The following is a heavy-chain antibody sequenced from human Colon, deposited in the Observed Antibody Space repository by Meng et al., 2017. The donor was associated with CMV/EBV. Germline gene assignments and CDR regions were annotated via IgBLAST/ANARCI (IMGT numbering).Heavy chain of an antibody. CDR1: GYTFTNYW. J-gene: IGHJ4*02. V-gene: IGHV5-51*01. CDR2: IYPGDSHV. Sequence: GESLKISCKASGYTFTNYWIGWVRQMPGNGLEWMGIIYPGDSHVRYSPSFQGQITISADQSSGTAYFQWSSLKASHTAIYYCARLGPYVSSFLAKYWGQGTLVTVSS. D-gene: IGHD3-10*02. CDR3: ARLGPYVSSFLAKY.